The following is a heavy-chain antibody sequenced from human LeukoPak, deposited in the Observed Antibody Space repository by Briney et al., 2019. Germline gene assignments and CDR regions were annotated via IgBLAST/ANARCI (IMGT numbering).Heavy chain of an antibody. D-gene: IGHD3-22*01. CDR3: AKSSYYDASGFYREYYFDY. CDR2: VSGGGGST. V-gene: IGHV3-23*01. Sequence: PGGSLRLSCGASRFTFSNYGMSWIRQAPGKGLEWVSGVSGGGGSTFYADSVRGRFTISRDNSKNTLFLQMNSLRAEDTAVYYCAKSSYYDASGFYREYYFDYWGQGTLVTVSS. CDR1: RFTFSNYG. J-gene: IGHJ4*02.